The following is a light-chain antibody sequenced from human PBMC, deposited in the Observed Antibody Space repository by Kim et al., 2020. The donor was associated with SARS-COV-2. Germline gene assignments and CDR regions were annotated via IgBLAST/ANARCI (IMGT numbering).Light chain of an antibody. Sequence: QSVLTQLPSVSGTPGQRVSISCSGSSSNIGRNPVNWYHHIPGTAPKLLIFNNDKRPSGVPGRFSGSRSGTSASLAISGLQAEDEADYYCAAWDDNLYVYVYGTGTKVTVL. CDR3: AAWDDNLYVYV. CDR1: SSNIGRNP. J-gene: IGLJ1*01. CDR2: NND. V-gene: IGLV1-44*01.